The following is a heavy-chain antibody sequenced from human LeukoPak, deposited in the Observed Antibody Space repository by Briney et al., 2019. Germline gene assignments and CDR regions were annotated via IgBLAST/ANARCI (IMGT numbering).Heavy chain of an antibody. D-gene: IGHD2-15*01. J-gene: IGHJ4*02. CDR1: GFTFSSYA. CDR3: AKVMHIVVVVAMYYFDY. CDR2: ISGSGGST. V-gene: IGHV3-23*01. Sequence: GGSLRLSCAASGFTFSSYAMSWVRQAPGKGLEWVSAISGSGGSTYYADSVKGRFTISRDNFKNTLYLQMNSLRAEDTAVYYCAKVMHIVVVVAMYYFDYWGQGTLVTVSS.